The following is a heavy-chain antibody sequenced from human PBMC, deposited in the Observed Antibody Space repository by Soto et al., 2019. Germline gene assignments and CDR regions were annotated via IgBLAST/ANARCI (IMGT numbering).Heavy chain of an antibody. CDR2: IYWDADE. D-gene: IGHD2-2*01. Sequence: KESGPTLVKPTQTLTLTCTFSGFSLSTTAEGVGWIRQPPGKALECLALIYWDADELYSPSLKSRLTITKDTSKNQVVLTMTNVDPVHTATDYCSHGSCSSADCYPNPYLDYWGQGILVTVSS. J-gene: IGHJ4*02. V-gene: IGHV2-5*02. CDR1: GFSLSTTAEG. CDR3: SHGSCSSADCYPNPYLDY.